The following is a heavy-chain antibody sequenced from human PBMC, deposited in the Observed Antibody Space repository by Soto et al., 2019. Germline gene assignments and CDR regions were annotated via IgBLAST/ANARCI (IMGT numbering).Heavy chain of an antibody. Sequence: QVQLVQSGAEVKKPGSSVKVSCKASGGTFSSYAISWVRQAPGQGLEWMGGIIPIFGTANYAQKFQGRVTITADESTSTAYMALSRLRSEDTAVYYCARIPQYCSSTSCYTGGPTYYFDYWGQGTLVTVSS. J-gene: IGHJ4*02. CDR2: IIPIFGTA. D-gene: IGHD2-2*02. CDR1: GGTFSSYA. V-gene: IGHV1-69*01. CDR3: ARIPQYCSSTSCYTGGPTYYFDY.